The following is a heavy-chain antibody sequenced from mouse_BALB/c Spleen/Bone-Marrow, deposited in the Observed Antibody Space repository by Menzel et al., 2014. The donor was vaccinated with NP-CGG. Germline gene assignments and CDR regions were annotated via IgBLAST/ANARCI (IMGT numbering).Heavy chain of an antibody. CDR1: GFSLTSYG. V-gene: IGHV2-9*02. CDR2: IWAGGGT. Sequence: QVQLQQSGPGLVAPSQSLSINCTVSGFSLTSYGVHWVRQPPGKGLEWLGVIWAGGGTNYYSALMSRLSISKDNSKSQVFLKMNSLQTDDTAMYYCVRDRGVTRDFDVRGAGTTVTVSS. D-gene: IGHD2-1*01. CDR3: VRDRGVTRDFDV. J-gene: IGHJ1*01.